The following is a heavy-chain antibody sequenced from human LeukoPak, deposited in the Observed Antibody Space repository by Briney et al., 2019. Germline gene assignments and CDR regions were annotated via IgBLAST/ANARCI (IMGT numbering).Heavy chain of an antibody. CDR1: GFTLSSYP. J-gene: IGHJ4*02. V-gene: IGHV3-23*01. Sequence: PGGSLRPSCAASGFTLSSYPMNWVRQAPGKGLEWVSTFVRGSTYYADTVQGRLTTSRDNSKNTLYLQMNSLRAEDTAVYFCTRAAPYGTSWYGKDDNWGQGTLVAVSS. D-gene: IGHD6-13*01. CDR2: FVRGST. CDR3: TRAAPYGTSWYGKDDN.